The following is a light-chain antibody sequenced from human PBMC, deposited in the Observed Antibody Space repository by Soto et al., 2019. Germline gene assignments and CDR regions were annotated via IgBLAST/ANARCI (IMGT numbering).Light chain of an antibody. CDR1: SSDAGGYNY. V-gene: IGLV2-14*01. J-gene: IGLJ1*01. CDR3: SSYTSSSTLPYV. CDR2: EVS. Sequence: QSVLTQPASVSGSPGQSITISCTGTSSDAGGYNYVSWYQQHPGKAPNLMIYEVSNRPSGVSNRFSGSKSGNTASLTISGLQAEDEADYYCSSYTSSSTLPYVFGTGTKVTVL.